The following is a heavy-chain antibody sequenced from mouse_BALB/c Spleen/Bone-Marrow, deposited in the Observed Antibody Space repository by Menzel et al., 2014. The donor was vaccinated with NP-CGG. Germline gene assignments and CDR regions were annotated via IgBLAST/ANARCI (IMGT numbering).Heavy chain of an antibody. CDR2: ISDGGSYT. CDR3: ARVSYDYFDY. CDR1: GFTFSDYY. Sequence: VQLKESGGGLGKPGGALKLSCAASGFTFSDYYMYWVRQTPEKRLEWVVTISDGGSYTYYPDSVKGRFTISRDNAKNNLYLQMSSLKSEDTDMYYCARVSYDYFDYWGQGTTLTVSS. V-gene: IGHV5-4*02. D-gene: IGHD2-4*01. J-gene: IGHJ2*01.